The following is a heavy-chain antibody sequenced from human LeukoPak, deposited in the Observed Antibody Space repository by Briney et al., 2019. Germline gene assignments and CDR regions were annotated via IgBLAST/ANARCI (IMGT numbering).Heavy chain of an antibody. CDR2: VYYSGST. J-gene: IGHJ3*02. D-gene: IGHD2-21*01. CDR3: AREVVVFGAFDI. V-gene: IGHV4-59*01. CDR1: GGPTSSYY. Sequence: SETLSLTCTVSGGPTSSYYWSWIRQPPGKGLEWIGYVYYSGSTSYNPSLKSRVTISVDSSKNQFSLKLSSVTAADTAMYYCAREVVVFGAFDIWGQGTMVTVSS.